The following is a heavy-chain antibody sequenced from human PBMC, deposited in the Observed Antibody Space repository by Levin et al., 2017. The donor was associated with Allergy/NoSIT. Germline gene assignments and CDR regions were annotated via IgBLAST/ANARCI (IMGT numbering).Heavy chain of an antibody. D-gene: IGHD6-19*01. Sequence: PGGSLRLSCAASGFTFSGYAMSWVRQAPGKGLEWVSDISGGGSTNYADPVKGRFTISRDNFRSTLYLQMSSLRAEDTAVYYCAKDDGGAWSRGYFDYWGQGTLVTVSS. J-gene: IGHJ4*02. V-gene: IGHV3-23*01. CDR2: ISGGGST. CDR1: GFTFSGYA. CDR3: AKDDGGAWSRGYFDY.